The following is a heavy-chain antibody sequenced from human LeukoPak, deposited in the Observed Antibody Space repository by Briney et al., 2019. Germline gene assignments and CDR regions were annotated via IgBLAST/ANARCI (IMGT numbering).Heavy chain of an antibody. D-gene: IGHD4-17*01. CDR1: GGSIGSYY. CDR2: ISGSGGST. CDR3: AKGDYGDYLLLDP. Sequence: ETLSLTCTVSGGSIGSYYWSWIRQPPGKGLEWVSAISGSGGSTYYADSVKGRFTISRDNSKNTLYLQMNSLRAEDTAVYYCAKGDYGDYLLLDPWGQGTLVTVSS. V-gene: IGHV3-23*01. J-gene: IGHJ5*02.